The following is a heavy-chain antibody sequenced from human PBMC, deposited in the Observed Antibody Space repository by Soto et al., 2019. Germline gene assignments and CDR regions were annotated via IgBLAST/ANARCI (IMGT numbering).Heavy chain of an antibody. CDR3: ARDYRPLRLQTQARDYYDSSGYDRCFDY. V-gene: IGHV3-21*01. Sequence: GGSLRLSCAASGFTFSSYSMNWVRQARGKGLEWVSSISSSSSDIYYADSVKGRFTMSTDNAKHSLYLQMNSLRAEDTAVYYCARDYRPLRLQTQARDYYDSSGYDRCFDYWGKGT. CDR1: GFTFSSYS. D-gene: IGHD3-22*01. J-gene: IGHJ4*02. CDR2: ISSSSSDI.